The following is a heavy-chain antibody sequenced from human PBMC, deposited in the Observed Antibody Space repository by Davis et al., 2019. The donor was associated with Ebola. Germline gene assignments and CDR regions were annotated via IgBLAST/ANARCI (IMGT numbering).Heavy chain of an antibody. CDR2: IYYSGST. CDR3: ARVGAAAGIPQIWPNGYYYGMDV. D-gene: IGHD6-13*01. J-gene: IGHJ6*02. Sequence: MPSETLSLTCTVPGGSISSYYWSWIRQPPGKGLEWIGYIYYSGSTYYNPSLKSRVTISVDTSKNQFSLKLSSVTAADTAVYYCARVGAAAGIPQIWPNGYYYGMDVWGQGTTVTVSS. V-gene: IGHV4-59*12. CDR1: GGSISSYY.